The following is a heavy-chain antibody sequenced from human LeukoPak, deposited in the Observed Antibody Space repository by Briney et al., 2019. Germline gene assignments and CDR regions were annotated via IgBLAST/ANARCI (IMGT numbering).Heavy chain of an antibody. J-gene: IGHJ3*02. CDR2: SSWDDNTE. V-gene: IGHV3-43*01. CDR1: GFTFDDHT. D-gene: IGHD1-14*01. Sequence: PGGSLRLSCAASGFTFDDHTMHWARQAPGKGLEWVSISSWDDNTEYYADSVKGRFTISRDNSKTSLYLQMNSLRTEDTAVYYCGKGPRRCTGCDGFDILGQGTMVTVSS. CDR3: GKGPRRCTGCDGFDI.